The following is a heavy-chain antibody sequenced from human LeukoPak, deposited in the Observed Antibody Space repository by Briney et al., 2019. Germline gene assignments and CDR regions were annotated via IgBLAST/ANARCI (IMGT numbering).Heavy chain of an antibody. D-gene: IGHD3-10*01. V-gene: IGHV1-69*13. J-gene: IGHJ6*03. Sequence: ASVKVSCKASGGAFTRAAVSWVRQAPGQGIEWMGGVLPHSGIADYAQKFQGRVTLTADASTSTAYMELNSLTSEDTAVYCCATPRMEYYGSGIHYSYYYLDVWGSGTAVTVSS. CDR2: VLPHSGIA. CDR3: ATPRMEYYGSGIHYSYYYLDV. CDR1: GGAFTRAA.